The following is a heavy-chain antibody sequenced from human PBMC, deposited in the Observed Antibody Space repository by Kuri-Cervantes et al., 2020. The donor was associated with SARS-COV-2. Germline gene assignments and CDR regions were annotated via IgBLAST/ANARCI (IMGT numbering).Heavy chain of an antibody. Sequence: SETLSLTCIVSGDSIGSGDYYWSWIRQPPGKGLEWVGHIYYSGSTDYNPSLKSRISMSIGTSKNQFSLKLSSVTAADTAVYYCARDLGGSNYGGGDYWGQGTLVTVSS. V-gene: IGHV4-30-4*02. CDR2: IYYSGST. J-gene: IGHJ4*02. CDR1: GDSIGSGDYY. D-gene: IGHD4-23*01. CDR3: ARDLGGSNYGGGDY.